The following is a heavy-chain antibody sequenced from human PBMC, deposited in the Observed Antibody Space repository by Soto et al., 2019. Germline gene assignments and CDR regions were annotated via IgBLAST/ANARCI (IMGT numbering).Heavy chain of an antibody. CDR3: ARGVPGDNWFDT. CDR2: IFHSGSI. J-gene: IGHJ5*02. D-gene: IGHD3-10*01. CDR1: SGSITSGGFY. Sequence: QVLLQESGPGLVRPSQTLSLTCAVPSGSITSGGFYWHWVRQRPGGGLEWIGYIFHSGSIYYHPPLGSRVSMSMDTSKDQFALNLSSVPAAETAVYFSARGVPGDNWFDTWGQGTLVTVSS. V-gene: IGHV4-31*02.